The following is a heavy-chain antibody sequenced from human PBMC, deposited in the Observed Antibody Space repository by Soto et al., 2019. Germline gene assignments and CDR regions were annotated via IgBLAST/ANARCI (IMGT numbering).Heavy chain of an antibody. CDR1: GGSISSGGYY. D-gene: IGHD6-19*01. CDR3: AREKGVADQNYYYGMDV. Sequence: QVQLQESGPGLVKPSQTLSLTCTVSGGSISSGGYYWSWIRQHPGKGLEWIGYIYYSGSTYYNPYLKSRVTISVDTSKNQFSLKLSSVTAADTAVYYCAREKGVADQNYYYGMDVWGQGTTVTVSS. J-gene: IGHJ6*02. V-gene: IGHV4-31*03. CDR2: IYYSGST.